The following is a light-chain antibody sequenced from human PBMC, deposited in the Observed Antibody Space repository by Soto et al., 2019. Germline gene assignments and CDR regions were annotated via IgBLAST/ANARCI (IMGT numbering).Light chain of an antibody. CDR3: QQYNSYSLT. Sequence: DIQMTQSPSSVSASVGDRVTITCRASQSISSWLAWYQQKPGEAPRLLIYQASSLETEVPSRFSGSGSGTEFTLTISSLQPGDFATYYCQQYNSYSLTFGQGTKVDNK. V-gene: IGKV1-5*03. CDR2: QAS. J-gene: IGKJ1*01. CDR1: QSISSW.